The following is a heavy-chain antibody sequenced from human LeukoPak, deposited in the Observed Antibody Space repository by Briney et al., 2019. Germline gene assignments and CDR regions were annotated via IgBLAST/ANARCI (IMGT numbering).Heavy chain of an antibody. D-gene: IGHD3-10*01. CDR2: INPNSGGT. Sequence: GASVKLSCKASGYTFTGYYMHWVRQAPGQGLEWMGWINPNSGGTNYAQKFQGRVTMTRDTSISTAYMELSRLRSDDTAVYYCARVRGRTDAFDIWGQGTMVTVSS. J-gene: IGHJ3*02. CDR3: ARVRGRTDAFDI. CDR1: GYTFTGYY. V-gene: IGHV1-2*02.